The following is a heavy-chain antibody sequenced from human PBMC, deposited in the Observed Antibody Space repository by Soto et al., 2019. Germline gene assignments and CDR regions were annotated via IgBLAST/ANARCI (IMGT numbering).Heavy chain of an antibody. CDR3: ARGGSSWSGLDWFDP. J-gene: IGHJ5*02. D-gene: IGHD6-13*01. V-gene: IGHV1-8*01. CDR1: GYTFTSYY. Sequence: GASVKVSCKASGYTFTSYYIKWVRPATGQGLEWMGWMNPNSGNTGYAQKFQGRVTMTRNTSISTAYMELSSLRSEDTAVYYCARGGSSWSGLDWFDPWGQGTLVTVSS. CDR2: MNPNSGNT.